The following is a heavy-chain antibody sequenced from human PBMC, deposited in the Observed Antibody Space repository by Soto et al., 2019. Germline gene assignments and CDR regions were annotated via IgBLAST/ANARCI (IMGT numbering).Heavy chain of an antibody. V-gene: IGHV1-2*04. Sequence: QVQLVQSGAEVKKPGASVKVSCKASGYTFTGYYMHWVRQAPGQGLEWMGWINPNSGGTNYAQKFQGWVPMTRDTSISTAYMELSRLRSDDTAVYYCARDRGYCSGGSCYSRYYYYGMDVWGQGTTVTVSS. J-gene: IGHJ6*02. CDR3: ARDRGYCSGGSCYSRYYYYGMDV. D-gene: IGHD2-15*01. CDR2: INPNSGGT. CDR1: GYTFTGYY.